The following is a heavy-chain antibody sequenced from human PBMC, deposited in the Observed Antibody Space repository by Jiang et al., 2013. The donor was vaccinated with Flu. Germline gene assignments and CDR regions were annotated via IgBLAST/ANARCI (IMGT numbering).Heavy chain of an antibody. Sequence: SSYVLGLDPPAPRKGXEWIGSIYYSGSTYYNPSLKSRVTISVDTSKNQFSLKLSSVTAADTAVYYCVRMGYSYNVDYWGQGTLVTVSS. V-gene: IGHV4-39*01. CDR2: IYYSGST. CDR1: SSYV. D-gene: IGHD5-18*01. J-gene: IGHJ4*02. CDR3: VRMGYSYNVDY.